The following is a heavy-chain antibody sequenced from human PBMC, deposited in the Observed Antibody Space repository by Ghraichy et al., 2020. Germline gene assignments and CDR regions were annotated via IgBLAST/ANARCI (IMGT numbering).Heavy chain of an antibody. D-gene: IGHD2-2*01. CDR3: VRGRGYCTSTTCFHFDL. J-gene: IGHJ4*02. CDR1: GFTVSTNY. V-gene: IGHV3-53*01. CDR2: IYGGGAT. Sequence: LSLTCAVSGFTVSTNYMSWVRQAPGKGLEWVAAIYGGGATYYTNSVEGRFTISRDSSDNTLSLQMNSLRADDAAVYYCVRGRGYCTSTTCFHFDLWGQGTPVTVSS.